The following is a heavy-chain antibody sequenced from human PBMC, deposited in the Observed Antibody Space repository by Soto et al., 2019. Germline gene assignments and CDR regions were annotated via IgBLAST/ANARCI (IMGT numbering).Heavy chain of an antibody. CDR2: ISYDGSNN. Sequence: QVQLVESGGGVVQPGRSLRLSCAASGFTFSSYAMHWVRQAPGKGLEWVAVISYDGSNNYYADSVKGRFTISRDNSKNTLYLQMKSLRAEDTAVYYCARGDDCWSGQTQFDPWGQGTLVTVSS. D-gene: IGHD3-3*01. V-gene: IGHV3-30-3*01. CDR1: GFTFSSYA. J-gene: IGHJ5*02. CDR3: ARGDDCWSGQTQFDP.